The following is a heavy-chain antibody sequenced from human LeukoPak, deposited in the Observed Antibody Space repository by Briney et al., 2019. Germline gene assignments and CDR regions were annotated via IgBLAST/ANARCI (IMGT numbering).Heavy chain of an antibody. CDR1: GFTFSSYA. J-gene: IGHJ4*02. CDR3: ARESDKHYDFWSGYLALDY. Sequence: QTGGSLRLSCAASGFTFSSYAMSWVRQAPGKGLEWVSAISGSGGSTYYADSVKGRFTISRDNSKNTLYLQMNSLRVEDTAVYYCARESDKHYDFWSGYLALDYWGQGTLVTVSS. V-gene: IGHV3-23*01. D-gene: IGHD3-3*01. CDR2: ISGSGGST.